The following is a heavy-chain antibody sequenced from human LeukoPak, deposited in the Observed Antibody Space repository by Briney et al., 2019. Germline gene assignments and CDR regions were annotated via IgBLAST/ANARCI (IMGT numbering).Heavy chain of an antibody. J-gene: IGHJ4*02. CDR1: GFTFRNYG. D-gene: IGHD2-15*01. CDR3: AQDLSYIGLDN. V-gene: IGHV3-23*01. CDR2: FSTSGRT. Sequence: GGSLRLSCAASGFTFRNYGMNWVRPAPGKGLEWVSAFSTSGRTYYADCAKGRFTVPRADSGTMLYLLSNSLRAEDTGVYYCAQDLSYIGLDNWGQGTLVTVSS.